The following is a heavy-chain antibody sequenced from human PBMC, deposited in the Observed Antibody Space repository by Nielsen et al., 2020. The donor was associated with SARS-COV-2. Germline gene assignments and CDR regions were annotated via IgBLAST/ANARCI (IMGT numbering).Heavy chain of an antibody. D-gene: IGHD3-10*01. Sequence: GGSLRLSCAASGFTFNAYAMHWVRQAPGKGLAWVAVIWFDGSDKYYADFVKDRFTISRDNSKNTLYLEMKSLRAEDTAVYYCAREGHSQSVIVINSYVDYWGQGTLVTVSS. CDR3: AREGHSQSVIVINSYVDY. V-gene: IGHV3-33*01. J-gene: IGHJ4*02. CDR1: GFTFNAYA. CDR2: IWFDGSDK.